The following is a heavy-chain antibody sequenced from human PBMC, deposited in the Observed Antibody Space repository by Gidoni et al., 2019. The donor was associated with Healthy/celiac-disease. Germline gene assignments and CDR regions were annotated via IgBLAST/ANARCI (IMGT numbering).Heavy chain of an antibody. CDR1: GGSISSSSYY. CDR2: IYYSGST. CDR3: ARHRAQLLWFGEAKGGSFDY. J-gene: IGHJ4*02. Sequence: QLQLQESGPGLVKPSETLSLTCTVSGGSISSSSYYWGWIRPPPGKGLEWIGSIYYSGSTYYNPSLKSRVTISVDTSKNQFSLKLSSVTAADTAVYYCARHRAQLLWFGEAKGGSFDYWGQGTLVTVSS. V-gene: IGHV4-39*01. D-gene: IGHD3-10*01.